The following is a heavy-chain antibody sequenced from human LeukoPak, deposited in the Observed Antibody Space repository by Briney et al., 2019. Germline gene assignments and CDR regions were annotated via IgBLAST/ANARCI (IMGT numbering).Heavy chain of an antibody. Sequence: ASVKVSCKASGYTFTAFSMHWVRQPPGQGLEWMGWINSNSGGTKYAQKFQGRVTITRDTSISTAYMELSRLRSDDTAVYYCAQGYCSSNNCYPLDYWGQGTLVIVSS. CDR1: GYTFTAFS. CDR3: AQGYCSSNNCYPLDY. CDR2: INSNSGGT. J-gene: IGHJ4*02. D-gene: IGHD2-2*01. V-gene: IGHV1-2*02.